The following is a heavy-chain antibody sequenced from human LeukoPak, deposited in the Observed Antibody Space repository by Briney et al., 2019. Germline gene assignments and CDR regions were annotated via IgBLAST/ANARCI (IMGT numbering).Heavy chain of an antibody. V-gene: IGHV3-23*01. J-gene: IGHJ3*02. CDR2: ISTSGGTT. D-gene: IGHD3-22*01. Sequence: GGSLRLSCGASGXTFNTYAMSWVRLAPGTGPEWVSSISTSGGTTYYADSVKGRFTISRDNSKNTLYLQMSTLRGDDTAVYYCAKHLVKNFYDNSGYLGAFDIWGRGTMVTVSS. CDR1: GXTFNTYA. CDR3: AKHLVKNFYDNSGYLGAFDI.